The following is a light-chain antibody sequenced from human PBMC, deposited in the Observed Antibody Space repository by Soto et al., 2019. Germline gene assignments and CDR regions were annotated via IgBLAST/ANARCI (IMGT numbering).Light chain of an antibody. J-gene: IGKJ2*01. Sequence: DIVLTQSPGSLAVSLGERATINCRSSQSVLHSSDNKNYLTWYQQKSGQPPKLLISWASIRESGVPDRFSGSGSATDFTLTISSLQAEDVALYYCQQYYTTPYTFGQGTKLEIK. CDR1: QSVLHSSDNKNY. CDR3: QQYYTTPYT. CDR2: WAS. V-gene: IGKV4-1*01.